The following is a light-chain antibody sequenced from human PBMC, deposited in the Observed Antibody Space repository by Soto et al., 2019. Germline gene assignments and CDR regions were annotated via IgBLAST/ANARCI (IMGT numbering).Light chain of an antibody. V-gene: IGLV2-8*01. CDR3: STYAGIITTYV. Sequence: QYALAQPPSASGSPGQSVTISCTGTSSDVGAYNFVSWYQQLPGKAPKLMIYEVTKRPSGVADRFSGSKSGNTASLTVSGLQAEEEADYYFSTYAGIITTYVFGTGTKLTVL. CDR1: SSDVGAYNF. CDR2: EVT. J-gene: IGLJ1*01.